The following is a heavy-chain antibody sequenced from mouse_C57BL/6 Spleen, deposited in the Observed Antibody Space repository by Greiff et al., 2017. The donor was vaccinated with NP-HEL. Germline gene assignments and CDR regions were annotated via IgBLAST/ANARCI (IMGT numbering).Heavy chain of an antibody. CDR3: ARRHVTDAMDY. CDR2: IDPSDSYT. J-gene: IGHJ4*01. CDR1: GYTFTSYW. D-gene: IGHD2-12*01. Sequence: QVQLKQPGAELVMPGASVKLSCKASGYTFTSYWMHWVKQRPGQGLEWIGEIDPSDSYTNYNQKFKGKSTLTVDKSSSTAYMQLSSLTSEDSAVYYCARRHVTDAMDYWGQGTSVTVSS. V-gene: IGHV1-69*01.